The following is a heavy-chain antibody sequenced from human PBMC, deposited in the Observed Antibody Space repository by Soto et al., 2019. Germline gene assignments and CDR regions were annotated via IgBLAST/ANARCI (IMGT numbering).Heavy chain of an antibody. V-gene: IGHV4-30-4*01. Sequence: QVQLQESGPGLVKPSQTLSLTCTVSGGSIRSGDYYWSWIRQQPGKGLEGIGYISYSGSTYYNPSPKSRVTISVDTAKNQFSLKLISVTAADTAVYYCARDDSSGLVDYWGQGTLVTVSS. D-gene: IGHD3-22*01. J-gene: IGHJ4*02. CDR2: ISYSGST. CDR1: GGSIRSGDYY. CDR3: ARDDSSGLVDY.